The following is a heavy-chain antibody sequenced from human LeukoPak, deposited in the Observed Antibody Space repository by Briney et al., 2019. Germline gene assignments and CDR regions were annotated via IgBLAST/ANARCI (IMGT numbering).Heavy chain of an antibody. CDR1: GFTFSNYA. CDR3: ARDEGYCSSTSCYFFYFDY. J-gene: IGHJ4*02. Sequence: GGSLRLSCATSGFTFSNYAMNWVRQAPGKGLEWVSTISVSGDNTYYADSVKGRFTISRDNAKNSLYLQMNSLRAEDTAVYYCARDEGYCSSTSCYFFYFDYWGQGTLVTVSS. CDR2: ISVSGDNT. D-gene: IGHD2-2*01. V-gene: IGHV3-23*01.